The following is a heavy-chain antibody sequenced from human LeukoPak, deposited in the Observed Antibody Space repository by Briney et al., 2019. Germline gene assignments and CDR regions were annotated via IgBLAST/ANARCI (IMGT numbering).Heavy chain of an antibody. CDR1: GYTFTSYG. D-gene: IGHD6-13*01. CDR2: ISAYNGNT. V-gene: IGHV1-18*01. Sequence: LGASVKVSCKASGYTFTSYGISWVRQAPGQGLEWMGWISAYNGNTNYAQKLQGRVTMTTDTSTSTAYMELGSLRSDDTAVYYCARDGRWIQGEQLAFDYWGQGTLVTVSS. J-gene: IGHJ4*02. CDR3: ARDGRWIQGEQLAFDY.